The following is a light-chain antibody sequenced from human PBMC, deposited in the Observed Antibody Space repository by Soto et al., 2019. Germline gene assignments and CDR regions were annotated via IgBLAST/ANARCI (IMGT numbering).Light chain of an antibody. Sequence: EIVMTQSPATLSVSPGERATLSCRASQSVGSNLAWYQHKPGQAPRLLIYGASTRATGIPARFSASGSGTECSLTISSLQSEDFAVYYFQQYNNWPPKQYTFGQGLKLEIK. CDR2: GAS. J-gene: IGKJ2*01. V-gene: IGKV3-15*01. CDR3: QQYNNWPPKQYT. CDR1: QSVGSN.